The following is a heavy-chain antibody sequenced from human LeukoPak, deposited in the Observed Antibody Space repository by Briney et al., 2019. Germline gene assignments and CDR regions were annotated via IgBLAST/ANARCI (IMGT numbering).Heavy chain of an antibody. J-gene: IGHJ6*02. CDR2: INHSGST. Sequence: PSETLSLTCTVSGGSISSSSYYWGWIRQPPGKGLEWIGEINHSGSTNYNPSLKSRVTISVDTSKNQFSLKLSSVTAADTAVYYCARVQGQYYYYYGMDVWGQGTTVTVSS. CDR1: GGSISSSSYY. V-gene: IGHV4-39*07. CDR3: ARVQGQYYYYYGMDV.